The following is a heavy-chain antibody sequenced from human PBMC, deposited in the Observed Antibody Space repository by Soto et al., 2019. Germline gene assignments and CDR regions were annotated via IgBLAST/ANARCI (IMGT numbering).Heavy chain of an antibody. J-gene: IGHJ4*02. V-gene: IGHV3-30*18. Sequence: QVQLVESGGGVVQPGRSLRLSCAASGFTFSSYGMHWVRQAPGKGLEWVAVISYDGSNKYYADSVKGRFTISRDNSKNTLYLQMNSLRDEDTAVYYCAKDQYYYGSGSSPTFDYWGQGTLVTVSS. CDR3: AKDQYYYGSGSSPTFDY. CDR2: ISYDGSNK. D-gene: IGHD3-10*01. CDR1: GFTFSSYG.